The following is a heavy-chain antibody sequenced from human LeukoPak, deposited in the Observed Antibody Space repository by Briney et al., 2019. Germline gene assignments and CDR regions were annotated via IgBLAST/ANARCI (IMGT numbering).Heavy chain of an antibody. D-gene: IGHD1-7*01. CDR3: ARVSPKGITGTIRYYYGMDV. Sequence: GASVKVSCKASGYTFTRYPMHWVRQAPGQRLEWMGWINAGNGNTEYSQKFQGRVTITRDTSANTVYMELSSLRSEDTAVYYCARVSPKGITGTIRYYYGMDVWGQGTTVTVSS. CDR1: GYTFTRYP. V-gene: IGHV1-3*01. CDR2: INAGNGNT. J-gene: IGHJ6*02.